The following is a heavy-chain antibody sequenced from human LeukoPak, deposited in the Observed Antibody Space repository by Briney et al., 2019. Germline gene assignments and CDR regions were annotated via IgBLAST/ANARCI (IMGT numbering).Heavy chain of an antibody. J-gene: IGHJ3*01. CDR1: GFTFSSYW. CDR2: IKTDGSST. V-gene: IGHV3-74*01. CDR3: ARDFKDRG. Sequence: PGGSLRLSCKASGFTFSSYWMHWVRQVPGRGLVWVSRIKTDGSSTSYADSVKGRFTISRDNAKNTLYLEMNNLRVEDTAVYYCARDFKDRGWGQGTMVTVSS.